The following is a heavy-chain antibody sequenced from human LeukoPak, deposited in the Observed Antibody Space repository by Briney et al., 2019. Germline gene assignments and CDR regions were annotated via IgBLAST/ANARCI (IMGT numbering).Heavy chain of an antibody. CDR1: GFTFNSYA. Sequence: GGSLRLSCAASGFTFNSYAMNWVRQAPGKGLEWVSGISGSGGTTYYADSVKGRFTISRDNSKNTLYLQMNSLRAEDTAVYYCAKTIGPPYYFDYWGQGTLVSVSS. D-gene: IGHD2/OR15-2a*01. J-gene: IGHJ4*02. CDR3: AKTIGPPYYFDY. CDR2: ISGSGGTT. V-gene: IGHV3-23*01.